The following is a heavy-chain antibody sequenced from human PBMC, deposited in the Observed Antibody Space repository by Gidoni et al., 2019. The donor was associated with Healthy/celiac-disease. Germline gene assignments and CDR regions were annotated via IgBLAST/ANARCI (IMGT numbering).Heavy chain of an antibody. CDR2: INHSGST. D-gene: IGHD2-2*01. V-gene: IGHV4-34*01. CDR3: ARGRGRVYCSSTSCPSRGMDV. CDR1: GGSYSGYY. Sequence: QVQLQQWGAGLLKPSETLSLTCAVYGGSYSGYYWSWIRQPPGKGLEWIGEINHSGSTNYNPSLKSRVTISVDTSKNQFSLKLSSVTAADTAVYYCARGRGRVYCSSTSCPSRGMDVWGQGTTVTVSS. J-gene: IGHJ6*02.